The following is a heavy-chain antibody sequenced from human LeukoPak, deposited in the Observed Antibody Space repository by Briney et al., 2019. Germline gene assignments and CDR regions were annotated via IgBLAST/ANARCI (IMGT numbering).Heavy chain of an antibody. Sequence: GGSLRLSCAASGFTFSSYGIHWVRQAPGKGLEGVTFILYDGSDKYYADSVKGRFSISRDNSKNTLYLQMNSLRPEDTAVYYCARGGTGHYYASGTYYQSYYFDYWGQGSLVTVSS. CDR3: ARGGTGHYYASGTYYQSYYFDY. D-gene: IGHD3-10*01. CDR2: ILYDGSDK. CDR1: GFTFSSYG. J-gene: IGHJ4*02. V-gene: IGHV3-30*02.